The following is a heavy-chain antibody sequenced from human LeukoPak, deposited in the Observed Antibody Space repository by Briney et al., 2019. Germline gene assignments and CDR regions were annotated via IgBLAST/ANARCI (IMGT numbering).Heavy chain of an antibody. V-gene: IGHV3-23*01. CDR3: ARGAIGAARRLDS. Sequence: GGSLRLSCAASGFTFSSYAMSWVRQAPGKGLEWVSGISGSGGNTYYADSVKGRFTISRDNLKNTLYLQLNSLRVEDTAVYYCARGAIGAARRLDSWGQGTLVTVSS. J-gene: IGHJ4*02. CDR2: ISGSGGNT. D-gene: IGHD6-13*01. CDR1: GFTFSSYA.